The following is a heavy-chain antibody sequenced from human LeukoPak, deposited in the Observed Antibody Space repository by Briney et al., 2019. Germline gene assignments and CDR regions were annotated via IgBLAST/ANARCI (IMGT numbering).Heavy chain of an antibody. CDR1: GFTFSSYA. Sequence: PGGSLSLSCAASGFTFSSYAMSWVRQAPGKGLEWVSAISGSGGSTYYADSVKGRFTISRDNTKNSLYLQMNSLRAEDTAVYYCAKVKFGSEYYDRSDGDYWGQGTLVTVSS. V-gene: IGHV3-23*01. CDR2: ISGSGGST. J-gene: IGHJ4*02. D-gene: IGHD3-22*01. CDR3: AKVKFGSEYYDRSDGDY.